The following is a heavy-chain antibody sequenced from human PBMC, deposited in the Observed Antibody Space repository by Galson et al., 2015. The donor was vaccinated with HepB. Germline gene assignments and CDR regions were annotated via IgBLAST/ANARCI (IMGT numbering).Heavy chain of an antibody. CDR2: INPGGTSS. D-gene: IGHD2-8*02. CDR3: AREGAHCTDSGCSYKYGMDV. V-gene: IGHV1-46*02. CDR1: GDNFNNYY. Sequence: SVKVSCRGLGDNFNNYYMHWVRQAPGHGLEWMGVINPGGTSSNYGQRFQGRVTMTRNVSTNSVIMDLKSLRFDDTAVYYCAREGAHCTDSGCSYKYGMDVWGQGTTVTVSS. J-gene: IGHJ6*02.